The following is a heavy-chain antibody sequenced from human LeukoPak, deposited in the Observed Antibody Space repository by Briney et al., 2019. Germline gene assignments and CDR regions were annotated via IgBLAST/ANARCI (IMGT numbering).Heavy chain of an antibody. CDR1: GGSFSGYY. Sequence: SSETLSLTCAVYGGSFSGYYWSWIRQPPGKGLEWIGEINHSGSTNYNPSLKSRVTISVDTSKNRFSLRLSSVTAADTALYYCARHNSIPWGSETYLNSYYYYMDVWGKGTTVTVSS. D-gene: IGHD3-10*01. J-gene: IGHJ6*03. V-gene: IGHV4-34*01. CDR3: ARHNSIPWGSETYLNSYYYYMDV. CDR2: INHSGST.